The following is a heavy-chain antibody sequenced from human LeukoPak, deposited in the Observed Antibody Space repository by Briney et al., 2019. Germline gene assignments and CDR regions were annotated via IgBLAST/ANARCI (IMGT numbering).Heavy chain of an antibody. V-gene: IGHV3-23*01. Sequence: GGSLRLSCAASGFTFGSYAMSWVRQAPGKGLEWVSAISGSGGSTYYADSVKGRFTISRDNSKNTLYLQMNSLRAEDTAVYYCAKRYGSGSYPDAFDIWGQGTMVTVSS. D-gene: IGHD3-10*01. CDR3: AKRYGSGSYPDAFDI. J-gene: IGHJ3*02. CDR1: GFTFGSYA. CDR2: ISGSGGST.